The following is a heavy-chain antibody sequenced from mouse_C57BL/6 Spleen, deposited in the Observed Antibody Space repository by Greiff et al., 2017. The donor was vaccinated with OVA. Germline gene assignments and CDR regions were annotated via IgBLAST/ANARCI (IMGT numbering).Heavy chain of an antibody. CDR3: ARDRHSTFDY. J-gene: IGHJ2*01. CDR2: ISDGGSYT. D-gene: IGHD2-5*01. V-gene: IGHV5-4*01. Sequence: EVQLQESGGGLVKPGGSLKLSCAASGFTFSSYAMSWVRQTPEKRLEWVATISDGGSYTYYPDNVKGRFTISRDNAKNNLYLQMSHLKSEDTAMYYCARDRHSTFDYWGQGTTLTVSS. CDR1: GFTFSSYA.